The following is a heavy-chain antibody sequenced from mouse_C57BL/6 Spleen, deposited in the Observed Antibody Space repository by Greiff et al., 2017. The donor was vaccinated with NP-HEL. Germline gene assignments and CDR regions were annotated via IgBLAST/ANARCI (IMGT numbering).Heavy chain of an antibody. V-gene: IGHV5-17*01. CDR1: GFTFSDYG. D-gene: IGHD2-5*01. CDR2: ISSGSSTI. CDR3: ARDYYYSNSGGFAY. J-gene: IGHJ3*01. Sequence: EVQLVESGGGLVKPGGSLKLSCAASGFTFSDYGMHWVRQAPEKGLEWVAYISSGSSTIYSADTVKGRFTISRDNAKNTLFLQMTSLRSEDTAMYYCARDYYYSNSGGFAYWGQGTLVTVSA.